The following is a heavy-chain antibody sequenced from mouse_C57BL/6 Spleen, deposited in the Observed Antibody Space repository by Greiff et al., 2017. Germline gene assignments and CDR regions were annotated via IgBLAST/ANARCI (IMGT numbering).Heavy chain of an antibody. J-gene: IGHJ4*01. V-gene: IGHV5-6*01. CDR2: ISSGGSYT. Sequence: EVQLVESGGDLVKPGGSLKLSCAASGFTFSSYGMSWVRQTPDKRLEWVATISSGGSYTYYPDSVKGRFTISRDNAKNTLYLQMSSLKSEDTAMYYCARHIDYWGQGTSGTVSS. CDR3: ARHIDY. CDR1: GFTFSSYG.